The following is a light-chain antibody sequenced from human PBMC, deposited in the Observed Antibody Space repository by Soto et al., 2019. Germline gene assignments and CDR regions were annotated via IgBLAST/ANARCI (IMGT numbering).Light chain of an antibody. CDR2: EVS. Sequence: QSALTQPASVSGSPGQSITISCTGTSSDVDTYKYVSWYQQHPGKAPKLMIYEVSYRPSGVSDRFSGSKSGNTASLTISGLQAEDEADYYCSSYAGSTTRVQFGGGTKLTVL. J-gene: IGLJ2*01. CDR1: SSDVDTYKY. CDR3: SSYAGSTTRVQ. V-gene: IGLV2-14*01.